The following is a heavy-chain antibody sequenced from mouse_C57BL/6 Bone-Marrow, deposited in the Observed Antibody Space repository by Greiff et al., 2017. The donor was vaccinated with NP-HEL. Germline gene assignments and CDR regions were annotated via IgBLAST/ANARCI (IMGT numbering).Heavy chain of an antibody. D-gene: IGHD1-1*01. CDR3: AREPSYYGSSYDWYFDV. CDR2: ISDGGSYT. V-gene: IGHV5-4*01. Sequence: EVHLVESGGGLVKPGGSLKLSCAASGFTFSSYAMSWVRQTPEKRLEWVATISDGGSYTYYPDNVKGRFTISRDNAKNNLYLQMSHLKSEDTAMYYCAREPSYYGSSYDWYFDVWGTGTTVTVSS. CDR1: GFTFSSYA. J-gene: IGHJ1*03.